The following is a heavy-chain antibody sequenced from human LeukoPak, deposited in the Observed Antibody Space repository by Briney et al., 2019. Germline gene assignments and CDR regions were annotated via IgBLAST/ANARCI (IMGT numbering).Heavy chain of an antibody. Sequence: ASVKVSFYASGYTFTSYDINWVRQATGPGLEWMGWMNPNSGNTGYAQKFQGRVTITRNTSISTAYMELSSLRSVDKAVYYCARGRHCSGGSCAYYFDYWGQGTLVTVSS. D-gene: IGHD2-15*01. CDR3: ARGRHCSGGSCAYYFDY. V-gene: IGHV1-8*03. CDR1: GYTFTSYD. J-gene: IGHJ4*02. CDR2: MNPNSGNT.